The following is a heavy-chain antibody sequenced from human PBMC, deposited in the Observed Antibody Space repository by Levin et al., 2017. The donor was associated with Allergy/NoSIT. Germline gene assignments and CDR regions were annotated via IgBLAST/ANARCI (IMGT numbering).Heavy chain of an antibody. CDR3: AKGHGSGWYSHYFDY. J-gene: IGHJ4*02. Sequence: GGSLRLSCAASGFTFDDYAMHWVRQAPGKGLEWVSGISWNSGSIGYADSVKGRFTISRDNAKNSLYLQMNSLRAEDTALYYCAKGHGSGWYSHYFDYWGQGTLVTVSS. CDR1: GFTFDDYA. CDR2: ISWNSGSI. V-gene: IGHV3-9*01. D-gene: IGHD6-19*01.